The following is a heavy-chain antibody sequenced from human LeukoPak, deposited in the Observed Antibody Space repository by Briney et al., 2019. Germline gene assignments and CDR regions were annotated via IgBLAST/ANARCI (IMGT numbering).Heavy chain of an antibody. J-gene: IGHJ4*02. CDR2: ISPRSGTI. Sequence: GGSLRRSCATSGFSFNRRGMSWVRPPPRKGLEWVSYISPRSGTIYYAESEKGRFTVSRDDAKNSLYLQMNSPRAEDTALYYCARTGHYYFDYWGQGTLVTVSS. CDR3: ARTGHYYFDY. CDR1: GFSFNRRG. D-gene: IGHD3-10*01. V-gene: IGHV3-48*04.